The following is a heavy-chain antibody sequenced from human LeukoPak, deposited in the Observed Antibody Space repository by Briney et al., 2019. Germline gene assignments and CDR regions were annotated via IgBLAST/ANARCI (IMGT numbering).Heavy chain of an antibody. J-gene: IGHJ3*02. CDR3: ARDSGSGRDPASSALDI. CDR1: GFIFSSYE. D-gene: IGHD2-15*01. V-gene: IGHV3-48*03. CDR2: ISDGSGTNI. Sequence: GGSLRLSCAASGFIFSSYEMNWVRQAPGRGLEWVSYISDGSGTNIHYADSVKGRFTISRDNAKNSLYLHMTSLRAEDTGVYYCARDSGSGRDPASSALDIWGQGTMVTVSS.